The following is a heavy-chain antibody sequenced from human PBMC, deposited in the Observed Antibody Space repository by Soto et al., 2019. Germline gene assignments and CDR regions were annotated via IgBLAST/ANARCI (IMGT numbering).Heavy chain of an antibody. J-gene: IGHJ4*02. D-gene: IGHD6-6*01. CDR3: VKDVSSSLEYGDY. V-gene: IGHV3-64D*06. CDR1: WFTFSSYS. Sequence: LRLSCXASWFTFSSYSIHWVLQSPVKVLEYVSAISSNGGSTYYADSVKGRFTISRDNSKNTLYLQMSSLRAEDTAVYYCVKDVSSSLEYGDYWGQGTLVTVSS. CDR2: ISSNGGST.